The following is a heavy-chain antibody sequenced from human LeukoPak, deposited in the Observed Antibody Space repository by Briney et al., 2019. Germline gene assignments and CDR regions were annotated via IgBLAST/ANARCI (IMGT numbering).Heavy chain of an antibody. Sequence: PSETLSLTCTVSGGSISSYYWGWIRQPAGKGLEWIGRIYTSGSTNYNPSLKSRVTMSVDTSKNQFSLRLSSVTAADTAVYYCARLYCSSSSCYVDSWGQGTLVTVSS. D-gene: IGHD2-2*01. J-gene: IGHJ4*02. V-gene: IGHV4-4*07. CDR3: ARLYCSSSSCYVDS. CDR1: GGSISSYY. CDR2: IYTSGST.